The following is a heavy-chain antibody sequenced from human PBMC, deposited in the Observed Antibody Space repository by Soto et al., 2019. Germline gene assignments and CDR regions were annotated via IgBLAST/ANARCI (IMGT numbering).Heavy chain of an antibody. CDR3: TRDVAHYYDSSGYNFDY. CDR2: IRSKAYGGTT. D-gene: IGHD3-22*01. CDR1: GFTFGDYA. V-gene: IGHV3-49*03. Sequence: GGSLRLSCTASGFTFGDYAMSWFRQAPGKGLEWVGFIRSKAYGGTTEYAASVKGRFTISRDDSKSIAYLQMNSLKTEDTAVYYCTRDVAHYYDSSGYNFDYWGQGTLVTVSS. J-gene: IGHJ4*02.